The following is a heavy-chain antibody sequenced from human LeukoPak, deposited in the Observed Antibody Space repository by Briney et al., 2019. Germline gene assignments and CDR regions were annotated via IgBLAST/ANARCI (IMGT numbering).Heavy chain of an antibody. D-gene: IGHD1-26*01. Sequence: QTLSLTCALSGDIFSSNSAAWNWIRQSRSRGLEWLGRKYYRSKLYNDYAVSVKHRITINPDTSKNQFCLPLNSVTPEDTAVYYCARVMFLNHGSSGSYSPAAFDIWGQGTMVTVSS. V-gene: IGHV6-1*01. J-gene: IGHJ3*02. CDR2: KYYRSKLYN. CDR1: GDIFSSNSAA. CDR3: ARVMFLNHGSSGSYSPAAFDI.